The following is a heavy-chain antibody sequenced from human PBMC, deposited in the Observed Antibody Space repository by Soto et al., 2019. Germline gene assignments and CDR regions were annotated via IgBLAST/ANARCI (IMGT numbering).Heavy chain of an antibody. Sequence: SVKVSCKASGGTFSSYAISWVRQAPGQGLEWMGGIIPIFGTANYAQKFQGRVTITADKSTSTAYMELSSLRSEDTAVYYCARDLGDIVVVPAVLYYYGMDVWGQGTTVTVSS. CDR1: GGTFSSYA. D-gene: IGHD2-2*01. CDR3: ARDLGDIVVVPAVLYYYGMDV. V-gene: IGHV1-69*06. J-gene: IGHJ6*02. CDR2: IIPIFGTA.